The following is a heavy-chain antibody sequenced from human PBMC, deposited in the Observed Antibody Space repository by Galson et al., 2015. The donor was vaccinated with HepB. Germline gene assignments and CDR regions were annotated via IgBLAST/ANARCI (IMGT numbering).Heavy chain of an antibody. V-gene: IGHV3-23*01. CDR2: ISGSAGST. Sequence: SLRLSCAASGFTFSRYDMNWVRQAPGKGLEWVAVISGSAGSTNYADSVKGRFSISRDNSKNTLYLQMNGLRAEDTAVYYCAKEPPGYFQYWGQGTLVTVSS. CDR1: GFTFSRYD. J-gene: IGHJ1*01. CDR3: AKEPPGYFQY.